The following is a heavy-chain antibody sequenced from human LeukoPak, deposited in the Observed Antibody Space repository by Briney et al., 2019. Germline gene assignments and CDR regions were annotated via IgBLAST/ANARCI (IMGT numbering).Heavy chain of an antibody. Sequence: ASVKVSCKASGYTFTGYFLHWIRQAPGRGLEWMGWINPKSGGTKYTQKFQGWVTMTRDTSTTTAYMELSRLRSDDTAIYYCARELPYSGGHNLFDFWGQGTLVTVSS. J-gene: IGHJ4*02. V-gene: IGHV1-2*04. D-gene: IGHD6-19*01. CDR1: GYTFTGYF. CDR2: INPKSGGT. CDR3: ARELPYSGGHNLFDF.